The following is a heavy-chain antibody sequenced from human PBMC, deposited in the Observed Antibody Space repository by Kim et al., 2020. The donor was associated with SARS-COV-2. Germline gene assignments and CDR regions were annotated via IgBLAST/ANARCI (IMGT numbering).Heavy chain of an antibody. CDR1: GFTFSTYC. CDR3: ARTRVRAAVGRNYYFDY. J-gene: IGHJ4*01. Sequence: GGSLRLSCAASGFTFSTYCMSWVRQAPGKGLEWVSSVSGSGGSTYYADSAKGRFTTSRDNSKNTVYLQMNSLRVDDTAVYYCARTRVRAAVGRNYYFDY. CDR2: VSGSGGST. D-gene: IGHD6-13*01. V-gene: IGHV3-23*01.